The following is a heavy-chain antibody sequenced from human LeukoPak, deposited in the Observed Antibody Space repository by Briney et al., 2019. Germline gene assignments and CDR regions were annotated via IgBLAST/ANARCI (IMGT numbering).Heavy chain of an antibody. D-gene: IGHD6-19*01. CDR3: ARIAVPRVRRYFDY. Sequence: PSETLSLTCTVSGGSISSGGYYWSWIRQPPGKGLEWIGEINHSGSTNYNPSLKSRVTISVDTSKNQFSLKLSSVTAADTAVYYCARIAVPRVRRYFDYWGQGTLVTVSS. V-gene: IGHV4-61*08. CDR1: GGSISSGGYY. CDR2: INHSGST. J-gene: IGHJ4*02.